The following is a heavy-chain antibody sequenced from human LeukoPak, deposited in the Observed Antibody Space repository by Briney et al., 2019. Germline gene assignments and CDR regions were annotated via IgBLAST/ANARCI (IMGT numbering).Heavy chain of an antibody. Sequence: SETLSLTCTVSGGSISSSSYYWGWVRQPPGKGLEWIGSIYYSGSTYYNPSLKSRVTISVDTSKNQFSLKLSSVTAADTAVYYCARSYSSTWRSPFDSWGQGALVTVSS. CDR1: GGSISSSSYY. D-gene: IGHD6-13*01. CDR3: ARSYSSTWRSPFDS. V-gene: IGHV4-39*07. CDR2: IYYSGST. J-gene: IGHJ4*02.